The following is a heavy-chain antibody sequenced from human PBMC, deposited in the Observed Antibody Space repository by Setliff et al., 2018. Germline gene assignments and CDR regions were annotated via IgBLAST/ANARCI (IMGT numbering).Heavy chain of an antibody. CDR2: RRQDGSEK. D-gene: IGHD4-17*01. CDR3: TRDHTTMTRESNWFEP. V-gene: IGHV3-7*01. Sequence: HPGGSLRLSCAASGFTFRRDWMSWVRQAPGKGLEWVANRRQDGSEKYYVDSVRGRFTISRDNAKNTVHLQMHSLRTEDTAVYYCTRDHTTMTRESNWFEPWGQGTLVTVSS. CDR1: GFTFRRDW. J-gene: IGHJ5*02.